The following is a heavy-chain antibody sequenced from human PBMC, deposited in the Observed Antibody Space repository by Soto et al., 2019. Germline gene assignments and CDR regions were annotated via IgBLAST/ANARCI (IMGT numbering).Heavy chain of an antibody. J-gene: IGHJ4*02. CDR3: AKDRFSSGSNFDY. CDR2: ISTGGTT. V-gene: IGHV3-23*01. Sequence: EVHLSESGGDLVQPGGSLRLSCAASGFTFSKFAMNWVRQAPGKGLEWVSTISTGGTTYYADSVKGRFTISRDNSRNTLYLQMNSLRADDTAVYYCAKDRFSSGSNFDYWGQGTLVTVSS. D-gene: IGHD6-19*01. CDR1: GFTFSKFA.